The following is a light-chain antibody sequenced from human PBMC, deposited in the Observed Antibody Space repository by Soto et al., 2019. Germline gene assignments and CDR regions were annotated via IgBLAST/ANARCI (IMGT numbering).Light chain of an antibody. CDR3: QQYNNFPWT. Sequence: DIQMTQSPSTLSASVGDRVTITCRASQRINSWLAWYQQKPGKVPKLLIFKASTLQSGVPSRFSGSESGTEFTLTITSLHPDDFATYYCQQYNNFPWTFGQGTKVEI. CDR1: QRINSW. CDR2: KAS. V-gene: IGKV1-5*03. J-gene: IGKJ1*01.